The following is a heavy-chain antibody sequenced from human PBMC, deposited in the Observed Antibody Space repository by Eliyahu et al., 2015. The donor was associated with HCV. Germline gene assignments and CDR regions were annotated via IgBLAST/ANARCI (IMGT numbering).Heavy chain of an antibody. D-gene: IGHD6-19*01. CDR3: ASGGGGIAVAGTGGWFDP. Sequence: QVQLQESGPGLVKPSETLSLTCXVSGASIXSYYWSWIRQPPGKGLEGIAYIYYXGSXHYNPSLKSRVTISLDTSKNQFSLKLSSVTAADTAVYYCASGGGGIAVAGTGGWFDPWGQGTLVSVSS. CDR1: GASIXSYY. J-gene: IGHJ5*02. V-gene: IGHV4-59*12. CDR2: IYYXGSX.